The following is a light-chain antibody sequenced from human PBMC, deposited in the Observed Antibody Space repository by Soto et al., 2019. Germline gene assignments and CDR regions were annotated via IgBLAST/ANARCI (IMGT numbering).Light chain of an antibody. J-gene: IGKJ1*01. V-gene: IGKV3-15*01. CDR1: QSVSSN. CDR3: QQYNDWPRT. Sequence: EIVVKLSAATLSVHQGERATLSCMASQSVSSNLAWYQQKPGQAPRLLIYGASTRATGIPARFSGSGSGTEFTLTICSLQSEDFAVYYCQQYNDWPRTFGQGTKADI. CDR2: GAS.